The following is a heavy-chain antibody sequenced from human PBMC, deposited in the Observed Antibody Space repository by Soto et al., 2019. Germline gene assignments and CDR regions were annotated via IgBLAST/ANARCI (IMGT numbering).Heavy chain of an antibody. CDR3: ARDFTSVHYDSSGYFDY. Sequence: ASVKVSCKASGYTFTSYYMHWVRQAPGQGLEWMGIINPSGGSTSYAQKFQGRVTMTRDTSTSTVYMELSSLRSEDTAVYYCARDFTSVHYDSSGYFDYWGQGTLVIVSS. D-gene: IGHD3-22*01. V-gene: IGHV1-46*01. J-gene: IGHJ4*02. CDR2: INPSGGST. CDR1: GYTFTSYY.